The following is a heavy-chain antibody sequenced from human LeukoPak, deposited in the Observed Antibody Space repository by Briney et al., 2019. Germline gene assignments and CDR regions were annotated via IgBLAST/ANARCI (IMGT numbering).Heavy chain of an antibody. CDR1: GFTFSSYG. D-gene: IGHD3-10*01. Sequence: GGSLRLSCAASGFTFSSYGMHWVRQAPGKGLEWVAVISDDGSDKHYADSVKGRFTVSRDNSKNTLYLQMNSLRVEDTAVFYCARVSFMVRGVTNDDYWGQGTLVTVSS. CDR2: ISDDGSDK. J-gene: IGHJ4*02. V-gene: IGHV3-30*03. CDR3: ARVSFMVRGVTNDDY.